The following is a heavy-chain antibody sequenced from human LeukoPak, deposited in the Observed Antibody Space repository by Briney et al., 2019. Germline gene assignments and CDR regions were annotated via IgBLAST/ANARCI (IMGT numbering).Heavy chain of an antibody. D-gene: IGHD3-3*01. CDR1: GYTFTSYY. Sequence: ASVKVSCKASGYTFTSYYMHWVRQAPGQGLEWMGIINPSGGSTSYARKFQGRVTMTRDTSTSTVYMELSSLRSEDTAVYYCGVFWSGFYTYWGQGTLVTVSS. V-gene: IGHV1-46*01. CDR2: INPSGGST. J-gene: IGHJ4*02. CDR3: GVFWSGFYTY.